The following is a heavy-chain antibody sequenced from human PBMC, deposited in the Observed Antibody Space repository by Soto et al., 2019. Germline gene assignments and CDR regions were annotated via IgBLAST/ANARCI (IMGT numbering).Heavy chain of an antibody. Sequence: QVQLVESGGGVVQPGRSLRLSCAASGFTFSSYAMHWVRQAPGKGLEWVAVISYDGSNKYYADSVKGRFTISRDNSKNTLYLQMNSLRAEDTAVYYCAKLIRTVTTIWFDPWGQGTLVTVSS. CDR1: GFTFSSYA. CDR2: ISYDGSNK. CDR3: AKLIRTVTTIWFDP. J-gene: IGHJ5*02. V-gene: IGHV3-30-3*02. D-gene: IGHD4-17*01.